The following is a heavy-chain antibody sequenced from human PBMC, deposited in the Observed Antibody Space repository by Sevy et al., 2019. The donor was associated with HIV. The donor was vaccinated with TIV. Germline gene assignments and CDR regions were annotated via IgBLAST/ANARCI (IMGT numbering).Heavy chain of an antibody. V-gene: IGHV3-64*04. CDR3: ARAPRYYYDSSGDSDY. CDR1: GFNFSRSA. CDR2: ISATGDSR. J-gene: IGHJ4*02. Sequence: GGSLRLSCSASGFNFSRSAMHWVRQAPGKGLKYVSGISATGDSRYYADSVKARFTISRDNSKNTLYLQMNSLRAEDTAVYYCARAPRYYYDSSGDSDYWGQGTLVTVSS. D-gene: IGHD3-22*01.